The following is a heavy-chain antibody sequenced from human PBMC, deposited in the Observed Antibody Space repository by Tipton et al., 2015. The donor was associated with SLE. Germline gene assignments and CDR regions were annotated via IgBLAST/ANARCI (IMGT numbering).Heavy chain of an antibody. D-gene: IGHD3-22*01. CDR2: IYHSGST. CDR3: ARASRIGDI. J-gene: IGHJ3*02. V-gene: IGHV4-39*07. CDR1: GYSVSSGNYY. Sequence: GLVKPSETLSLTCTVSGYSVSSGNYYWGWIRQPPEKGLEWIASIYHSGSTYYKPSLKSRVTISMDTSKNQFSLKLSSVTAADTAVYYCARASRIGDIWGQATMVTVSS.